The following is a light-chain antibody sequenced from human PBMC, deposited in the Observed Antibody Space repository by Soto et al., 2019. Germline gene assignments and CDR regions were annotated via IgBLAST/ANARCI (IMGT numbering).Light chain of an antibody. V-gene: IGLV1-40*01. J-gene: IGLJ2*01. Sequence: QSVLTQPPSVSGAPGQRVTISCTGSSSNIGAGYNVHWYQQLPGKVPKLLISADNNRPSGVTDRFSGSRSDTSASLAITGLQAEDEADYYCHSYDNNLRVVFGGGTKLTVL. CDR3: HSYDNNLRVV. CDR2: ADN. CDR1: SSNIGAGYN.